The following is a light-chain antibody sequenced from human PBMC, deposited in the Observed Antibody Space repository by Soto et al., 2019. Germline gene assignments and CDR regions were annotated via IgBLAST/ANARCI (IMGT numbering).Light chain of an antibody. J-gene: IGKJ4*01. CDR2: DAS. CDR3: QQRSNWPPVT. Sequence: EIVLTQSPATLSLSPGERATLSCRASQSVSSYLAWYQQKPGQAPRLLIYDASNRATGIPARFSGSGSGTAFTLTITILEPEYFAIYNCQQRSNWPPVTFGGGTKVEIK. CDR1: QSVSSY. V-gene: IGKV3-11*01.